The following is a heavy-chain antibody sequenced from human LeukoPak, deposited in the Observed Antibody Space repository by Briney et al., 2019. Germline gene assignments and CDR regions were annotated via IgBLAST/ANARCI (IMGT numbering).Heavy chain of an antibody. Sequence: SQTLSLTCTVSGGSISSGGYYWSWIRQHPGKGLEWIGYIYYSGSTYYNPSLKSRVTISVDTSKNQFSLKLSSVTAADTAVYYYARESITMIVVVSAPHDAFDIWGQGTMVTVSS. CDR3: ARESITMIVVVSAPHDAFDI. CDR2: IYYSGST. CDR1: GGSISSGGYY. D-gene: IGHD3-22*01. V-gene: IGHV4-31*03. J-gene: IGHJ3*02.